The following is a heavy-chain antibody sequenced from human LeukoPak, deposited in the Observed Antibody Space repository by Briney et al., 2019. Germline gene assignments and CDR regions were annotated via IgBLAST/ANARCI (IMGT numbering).Heavy chain of an antibody. CDR2: ISSSGSTI. V-gene: IGHV3-48*04. CDR3: AFPLGGARDY. J-gene: IGHJ4*02. D-gene: IGHD3-16*01. CDR1: GFTFSSYG. Sequence: PGGSLRLSCAASGFTFSSYGMHWVRQAPGKGLEWVPYISSSGSTIYYADSVKGRFTISRDNAKNSLYLQMNSLRAEDTAVYYCAFPLGGARDYWGQGTLVTVSS.